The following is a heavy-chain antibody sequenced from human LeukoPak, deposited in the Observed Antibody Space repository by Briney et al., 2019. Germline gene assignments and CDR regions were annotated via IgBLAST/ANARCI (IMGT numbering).Heavy chain of an antibody. V-gene: IGHV4-59*01. CDR2: ISYSGST. J-gene: IGHJ4*02. Sequence: PSETLSLTCTVSGGSINTYYWSWIRQPPGKGLEWIGYISYSGSTNYNPSLKSRVTITVGTSKNQFSLKLSSVTAADTAVYYCAREGYDTNIYYKADYWGQGTLVTVSS. D-gene: IGHD3-22*01. CDR1: GGSINTYY. CDR3: AREGYDTNIYYKADY.